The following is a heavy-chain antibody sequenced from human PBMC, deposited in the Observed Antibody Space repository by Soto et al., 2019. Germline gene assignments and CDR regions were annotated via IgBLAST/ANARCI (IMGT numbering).Heavy chain of an antibody. V-gene: IGHV3-30-3*01. CDR2: ISYDGSNK. J-gene: IGHJ6*02. D-gene: IGHD5-18*01. Sequence: QVQLVESGGGVVQPGRSLRLSCAASGFTFSSYAMHWVRQAPGKGLEWVAVISYDGSNKYYADSVKGRFTISRDNSKNTLYLQMNSLRAEDTAVYYCARDRRRGTAMFLPVGMDVWCQGTTATVSS. CDR3: ARDRRRGTAMFLPVGMDV. CDR1: GFTFSSYA.